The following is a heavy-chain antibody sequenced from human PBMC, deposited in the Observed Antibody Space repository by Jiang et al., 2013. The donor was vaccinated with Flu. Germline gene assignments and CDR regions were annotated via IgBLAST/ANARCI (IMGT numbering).Heavy chain of an antibody. J-gene: IGHJ2*01. Sequence: QSGSELKKPGASVKVSCKASGYTFTSYAMNWVRQAPGQGLEWMGWINTNTGNPTYAQGFTGRFVFSLDTSVSTAYLQISSLKAEDTAVYYCARDLGVKVVVVAATPNDAHWYFDLWGRGTLVTVSS. CDR3: ARDLGVKVVVVAATPNDAHWYFDL. V-gene: IGHV7-4-1*02. D-gene: IGHD2-15*01. CDR2: INTNTGNP. CDR1: GYTFTSYA.